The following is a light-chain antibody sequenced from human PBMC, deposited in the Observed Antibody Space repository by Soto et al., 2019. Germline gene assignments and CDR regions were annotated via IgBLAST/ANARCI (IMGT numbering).Light chain of an antibody. CDR2: DAS. V-gene: IGKV3-11*01. J-gene: IGKJ4*01. CDR3: QPRSNYPPLT. Sequence: EIVLTQSPATLSLSPGERATLSCRASQSVISYLAWYQQKPGQAPRLLIYDASNRATGIPARFSGSGSGTDFTLTISSLEPADFAVYYCQPRSNYPPLTFGGGTKVDIK. CDR1: QSVISY.